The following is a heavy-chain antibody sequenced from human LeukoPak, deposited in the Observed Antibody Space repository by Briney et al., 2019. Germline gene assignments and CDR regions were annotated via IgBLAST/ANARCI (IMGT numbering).Heavy chain of an antibody. CDR1: GFTFRSHG. CDR3: AGDRATSYFDY. CDR2: IWYDGSNK. V-gene: IGHV3-33*01. J-gene: IGHJ4*02. Sequence: GTSLRLSCAASGFTFRSHGMHWVRQAPGKGLEWVAFIWYDGSNKYYTDSVKGRFTISRDNSKKTLYLQMNSLRAEDTAVYYCAGDRATSYFDYWGQGALVTISS. D-gene: IGHD1-26*01.